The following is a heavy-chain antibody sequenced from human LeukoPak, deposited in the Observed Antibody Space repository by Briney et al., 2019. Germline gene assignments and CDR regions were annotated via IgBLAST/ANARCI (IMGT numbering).Heavy chain of an antibody. V-gene: IGHV3-74*01. CDR2: INSDGSST. J-gene: IGHJ6*02. Sequence: PAGSLRLSCAASGFTFSSYWMHWVRQAPGKGLVWVSRINSDGSSTSYADSVKGRFTISRDNAKNTLYLQMNSLRAEDTAVYYCAREANGENYYYFYGMDVWGQGTTVTVSS. D-gene: IGHD7-27*01. CDR3: AREANGENYYYFYGMDV. CDR1: GFTFSSYW.